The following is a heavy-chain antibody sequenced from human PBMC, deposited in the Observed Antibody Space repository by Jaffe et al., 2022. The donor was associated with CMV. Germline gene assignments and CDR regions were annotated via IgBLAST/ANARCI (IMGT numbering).Heavy chain of an antibody. CDR1: GLTFRRYG. Sequence: QVQLVESGGGVVQPGKSLRLSCSVSGLTFRRYGMHWVRQAPGKGLEWVAVISHDGTTTYYLESVKGRFTISRDNSKKTVYLQMDTLRIEDTAVYYCANGGYSESYRPDFDYWGQGTLVTVST. V-gene: IGHV3-30*18. J-gene: IGHJ4*02. CDR2: ISHDGTTT. CDR3: ANGGYSESYRPDFDY. D-gene: IGHD1-1*01.